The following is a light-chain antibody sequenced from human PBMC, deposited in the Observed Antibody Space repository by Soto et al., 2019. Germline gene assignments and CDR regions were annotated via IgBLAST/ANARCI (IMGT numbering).Light chain of an antibody. CDR3: PSYDSSLSGSSV. CDR1: SSNIGAGYD. V-gene: IGLV1-40*01. CDR2: GNS. J-gene: IGLJ1*01. Sequence: QSVLTQPPSVSGAPGQRVTISCTGSSSNIGAGYDVHWYQQLPGTAPKLLIYGNSNRPSGVPDRFSGSKSGTSASLAITGLQAEDEADYYCPSYDSSLSGSSVFGTGTKVTVL.